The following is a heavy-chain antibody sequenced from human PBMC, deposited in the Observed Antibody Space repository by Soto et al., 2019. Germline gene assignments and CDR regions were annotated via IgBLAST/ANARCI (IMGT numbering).Heavy chain of an antibody. CDR2: IIPIFGTV. CDR1: GGTFSSYA. Sequence: QVQLVQSGAEGTKPGSSVKVSCKASGGTFSSYAISWVRHAPGQGLEWMGGIIPIFGTVNYAQKFQGRVTITADESTRTAYMELSSLRSEDTAVYYCVPYGDYIGALNWGQGTLVTVSS. D-gene: IGHD4-17*01. J-gene: IGHJ4*02. CDR3: VPYGDYIGALN. V-gene: IGHV1-69*01.